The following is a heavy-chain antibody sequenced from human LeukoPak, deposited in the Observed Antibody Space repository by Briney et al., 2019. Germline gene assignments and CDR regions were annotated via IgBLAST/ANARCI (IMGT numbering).Heavy chain of an antibody. CDR3: ARATGSGSSRFYYYYYMDV. V-gene: IGHV3-11*04. D-gene: IGHD3-10*01. CDR1: GGSISSSSYY. CDR2: ISSSGSTI. J-gene: IGHJ6*03. Sequence: LSLTCTVSGGSISSSSYYWGWIRQAPGKGLEWVSYISSSGSTIYYADSVKGRFTISRDNAKNSLYLQMNSLRAEDTAVYYCARATGSGSSRFYYYYYMDVWGKGTTVTVSS.